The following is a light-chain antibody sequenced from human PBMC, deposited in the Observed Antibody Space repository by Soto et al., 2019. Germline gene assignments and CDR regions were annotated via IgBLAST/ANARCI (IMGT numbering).Light chain of an antibody. V-gene: IGLV2-11*01. CDR2: DIA. CDR3: CSYAGSYSWV. CDR1: SSDVGNYDY. J-gene: IGLJ3*02. Sequence: QSALTQPRSVSGSPGQSVTISCTGTSSDVGNYDYVSWYQQHPGMAPQLLIYDIAKRPSGVPDRVSGSKFGNTASLTISGLQAEDEADYYCCSYAGSYSWVFGGGTNLTVL.